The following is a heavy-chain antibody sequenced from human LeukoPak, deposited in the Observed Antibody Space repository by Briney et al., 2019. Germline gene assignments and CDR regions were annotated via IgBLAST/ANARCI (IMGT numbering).Heavy chain of an antibody. Sequence: GESLRLSCAASGFTFSGYGMHWVRQAPGKGLEWVAVIWYDGSNKYYADSVKGRFTISRDNSKNTLYLQMNSLRAEDTAVYYCARDPHYYYGMDVWGQGTTVTVSS. V-gene: IGHV3-33*01. J-gene: IGHJ6*02. CDR3: ARDPHYYYGMDV. CDR2: IWYDGSNK. CDR1: GFTFSGYG.